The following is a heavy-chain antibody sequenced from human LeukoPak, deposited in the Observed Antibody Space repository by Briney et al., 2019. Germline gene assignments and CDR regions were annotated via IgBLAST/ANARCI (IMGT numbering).Heavy chain of an antibody. CDR2: MNPKSAHT. CDR1: GYTFTSYD. V-gene: IGHV1-8*01. CDR3: TRGPALHTKWVGGRWFDP. J-gene: IGHJ5*02. Sequence: ASVKVSCKASGYTFTSYDIHWVRQATGHGLEWRGWMNPKSAHTGHAQKFQGRVTMTRDTSTNTAYMELSSRTADDTAMYYCTRGPALHTKWVGGRWFDPWGQGTLVTASS. D-gene: IGHD6-19*01.